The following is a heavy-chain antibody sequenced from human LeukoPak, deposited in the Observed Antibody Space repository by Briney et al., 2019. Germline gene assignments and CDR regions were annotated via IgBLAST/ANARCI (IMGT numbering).Heavy chain of an antibody. D-gene: IGHD3-3*01. CDR2: IRYDGSNK. J-gene: IGHJ4*02. CDR3: ANSYDFWTLGDY. V-gene: IGHV3-30*02. Sequence: PGGSLRLSCAASGFTFSSYGMHWVRQAPGKGLEWVAFIRYDGSNKYYADSVKGRFTISRDNSKNTLYLQMNSLRAEDTAVYYCANSYDFWTLGDYWGQGTLVTVSS. CDR1: GFTFSSYG.